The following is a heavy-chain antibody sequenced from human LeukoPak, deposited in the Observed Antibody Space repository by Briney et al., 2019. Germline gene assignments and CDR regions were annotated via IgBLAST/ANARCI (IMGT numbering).Heavy chain of an antibody. D-gene: IGHD3-3*01. V-gene: IGHV3-23*01. CDR2: ISGSGGST. Sequence: GGSLRLSCAASGFTFSSYWMSWVRQAPGKGLEWVSAISGSGGSTYYADSVKGRFTISRDNAKNSLYLQMNSLRAEDTAVYYCAREQYYNFWSGYPFDYWGQGTLVTVSS. J-gene: IGHJ4*02. CDR1: GFTFSSYW. CDR3: AREQYYNFWSGYPFDY.